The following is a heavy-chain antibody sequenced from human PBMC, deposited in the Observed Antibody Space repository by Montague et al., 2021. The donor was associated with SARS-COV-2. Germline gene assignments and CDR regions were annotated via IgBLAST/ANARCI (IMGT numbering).Heavy chain of an antibody. D-gene: IGHD5-18*01. CDR2: TYYRSKWYN. CDR1: GDSVARHRAA. Sequence: CAISGDSVARHRAAWNWLRQYPSRGLEWLGRTYYRSKWYNDYAVSVKSRTTINPDTSKNQFSLQLNSVTPEDTAVYYCARDTRIQLWFDRDYYYGMDVWGQGITVTVSS. V-gene: IGHV6-1*01. J-gene: IGHJ6*02. CDR3: ARDTRIQLWFDRDYYYGMDV.